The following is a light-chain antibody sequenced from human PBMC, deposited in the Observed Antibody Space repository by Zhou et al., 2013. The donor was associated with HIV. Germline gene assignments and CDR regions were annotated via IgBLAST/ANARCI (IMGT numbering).Light chain of an antibody. Sequence: QSALTQPASVSGSPGQSITISCTGTSSDVGAYNYVSWYQQHPGKAPKLMIYEVSKRPSGVSNRFSGSKSGNTASLTISGLQAEDEADYYCCSYAGSSPHWVFGGGTKLTVL. CDR1: SSDVGAYNY. J-gene: IGLJ3*02. V-gene: IGLV2-23*02. CDR2: EVS. CDR3: CSYAGSSPHWV.